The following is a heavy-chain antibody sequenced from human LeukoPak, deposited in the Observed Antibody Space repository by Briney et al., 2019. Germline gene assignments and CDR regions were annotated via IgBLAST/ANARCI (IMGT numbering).Heavy chain of an antibody. CDR2: ILYDGSNK. CDR1: GFTFSSYS. J-gene: IGHJ4*02. V-gene: IGHV3-30-3*01. CDR3: ARGYYGSGSIPMGGVDY. D-gene: IGHD3-10*01. Sequence: PGGSLRLSCAASGFTFSSYSMHWVRQAPGKGLEWVAVILYDGSNKYYAGSVKGRFTISRDSSKNTLYLQMNSLRLEDTAVYYCARGYYGSGSIPMGGVDYWGQGTLVTVSS.